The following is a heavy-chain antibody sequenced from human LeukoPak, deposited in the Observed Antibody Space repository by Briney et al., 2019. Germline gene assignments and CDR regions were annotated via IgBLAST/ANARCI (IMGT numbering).Heavy chain of an antibody. CDR2: MSGSGGST. D-gene: IGHD4-17*01. V-gene: IGHV3-23*01. CDR1: GFTFSSYA. CDR3: AKNYGDYQGDYFDY. Sequence: PGGSLRLSCAASGFTFSSYAMSWVRQAPGKGLEWVSAMSGSGGSTYYADSVKRRFTISRDNSKNTLYLQMNSLRAEDTAVYYCAKNYGDYQGDYFDYWGQGTLVTVSS. J-gene: IGHJ4*02.